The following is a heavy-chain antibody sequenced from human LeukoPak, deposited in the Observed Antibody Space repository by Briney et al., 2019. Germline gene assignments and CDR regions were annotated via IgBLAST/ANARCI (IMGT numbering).Heavy chain of an antibody. V-gene: IGHV3-20*04. CDR3: ARGVIAVGENYYDSSGYLVMDV. Sequence: GGSLRLSCAASGFTFDDYGMSWVRQAPGKGLEWVSGINWNGGSTGYADSVKGRFTISRDNAKNSLYLQMNSLRAEDTALYYCARGVIAVGENYYDSSGYLVMDVWGKGTTVTVSS. CDR1: GFTFDDYG. D-gene: IGHD3-22*01. J-gene: IGHJ6*03. CDR2: INWNGGST.